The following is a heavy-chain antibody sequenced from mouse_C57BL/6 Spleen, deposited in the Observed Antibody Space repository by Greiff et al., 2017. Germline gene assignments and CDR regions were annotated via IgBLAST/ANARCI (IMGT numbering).Heavy chain of an antibody. V-gene: IGHV14-2*01. CDR2: IDPEDGET. J-gene: IGHJ1*03. CDR1: GFNIKDYY. CDR3: ARLRRGLVDWYFDV. D-gene: IGHD2-12*01. Sequence: EVMLVESGAELVKPGASVKLSCTASGFNIKDYYMHWVKQRTEQGLEWIGRIDPEDGETKYAPKFQGKATITADTSSNTAYLQLSSLTSADTAVYYCARLRRGLVDWYFDVWGTGTTVTVSS.